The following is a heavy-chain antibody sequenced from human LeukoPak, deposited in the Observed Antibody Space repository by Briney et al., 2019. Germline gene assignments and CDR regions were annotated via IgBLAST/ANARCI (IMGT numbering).Heavy chain of an antibody. D-gene: IGHD7-27*01. CDR3: ARAEGLTVTSNY. V-gene: IGHV3-30*03. CDR1: GFSFSTFG. CDR2: ISYDGTNE. J-gene: IGHJ4*02. Sequence: PGGSLRLSCAASGFSFSTFGMHWVRQAPGKGLEWLAIISYDGTNEYYADSVRGRFTISRDNSNNTLYLQLNSLRTADTAVYYCARAEGLTVTSNYWGQGTLVTVSS.